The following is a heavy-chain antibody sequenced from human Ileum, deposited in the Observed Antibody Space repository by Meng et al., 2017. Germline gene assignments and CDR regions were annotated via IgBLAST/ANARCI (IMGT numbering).Heavy chain of an antibody. CDR3: ARDTNVVTGTWPWDY. CDR2: IKQDGSDK. D-gene: IGHD2-15*01. CDR1: GFNFGDHW. V-gene: IGHV3-7*01. Sequence: GGSLRLSCEASGFNFGDHWMSWVRQAPGKGLEWVASIKQDGSDKYYVDSVKGRFTLSRDNAKNSLYLQMNSLRAEDRAVYYCARDTNVVTGTWPWDYWGQGMLVTVSS. J-gene: IGHJ4*02.